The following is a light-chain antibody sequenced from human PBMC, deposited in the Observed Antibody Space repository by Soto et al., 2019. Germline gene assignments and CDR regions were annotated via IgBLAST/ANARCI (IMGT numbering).Light chain of an antibody. J-gene: IGKJ1*01. CDR2: GAS. CDR3: QQYASSPRT. V-gene: IGKV3-20*01. Sequence: EIVLTQSPGTLSLSPGERATLFCRASQSFTTSQLAWYQQKPGQAPRVLIFGASSRATGIPDRFSGSGSGTDFTLTIGRLEPEDSAVYYGQQYASSPRTFVQGTTVEIK. CDR1: QSFTTSQ.